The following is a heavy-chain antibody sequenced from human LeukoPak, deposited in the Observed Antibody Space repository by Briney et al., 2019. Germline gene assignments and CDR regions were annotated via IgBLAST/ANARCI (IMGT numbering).Heavy chain of an antibody. CDR1: GFTFSSYG. CDR2: ISGSGGNT. Sequence: GGSLRLSCAASGFTFSSYGMCWVRQAPGKGLEWVSAISGSGGNTYYADSVKGRFTISRDNSKNTLYMQMKSLRAEDTAVYYCAKDLSPAAAWGQGTLVTVSS. V-gene: IGHV3-23*01. D-gene: IGHD6-25*01. CDR3: AKDLSPAAA. J-gene: IGHJ5*02.